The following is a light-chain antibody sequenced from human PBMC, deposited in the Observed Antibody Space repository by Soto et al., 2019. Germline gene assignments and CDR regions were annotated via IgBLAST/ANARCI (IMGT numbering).Light chain of an antibody. CDR1: QSISSS. V-gene: IGKV1-39*01. CDR3: QQSYSTPRT. J-gene: IGKJ1*01. Sequence: DIQMTQSPSSLSASVRDRVTITCRASQSISSSLNWYQQKTGKAPKLLIYAASSLQSGVTSRFSGSGSGTDFTLTISSLQPEDFATYYCQQSYSTPRTFGQGTKVEIK. CDR2: AAS.